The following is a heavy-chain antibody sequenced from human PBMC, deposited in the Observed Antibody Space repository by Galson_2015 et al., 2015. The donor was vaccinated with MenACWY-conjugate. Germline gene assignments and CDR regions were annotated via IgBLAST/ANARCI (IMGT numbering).Heavy chain of an antibody. Sequence: PALVKPPQTLTLTCTFSGFSLSTSTVAVGWIRQPPGTALERLGILYWDDGKRYSPSLRSRLTITKDTSPNQVVLTMTNMDPVDTATYYCAHSPREGYFDYWGQGNLVTVSS. CDR2: LYWDDGK. V-gene: IGHV2-5*02. J-gene: IGHJ4*02. CDR1: GFSLSTSTVA. CDR3: AHSPREGYFDY.